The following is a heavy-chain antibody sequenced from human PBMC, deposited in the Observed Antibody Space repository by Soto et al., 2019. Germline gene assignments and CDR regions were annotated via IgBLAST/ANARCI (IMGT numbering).Heavy chain of an antibody. Sequence: PGGSLRLSCAASGFTFNIFGMHWARQAPGKGLEWVALISNDGTNKYYADSVRGRFTISRDSSNNSVCLQMDSLRADDTAVYYCAKASTRWIVSLLHYWGQGTLVTVSS. D-gene: IGHD3-22*01. J-gene: IGHJ4*02. CDR1: GFTFNIFG. CDR3: AKASTRWIVSLLHY. V-gene: IGHV3-30*18. CDR2: ISNDGTNK.